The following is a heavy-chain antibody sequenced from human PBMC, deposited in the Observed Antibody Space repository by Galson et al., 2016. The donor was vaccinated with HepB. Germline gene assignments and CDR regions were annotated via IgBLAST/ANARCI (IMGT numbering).Heavy chain of an antibody. D-gene: IGHD2-15*01. J-gene: IGHJ4*02. CDR1: AFTFSSFW. V-gene: IGHV3-7*03. Sequence: SLRLSCAASAFTFSSFWMTWVRQAPGKGLEWVANINQDGNEKDYVDSVKGRFTISRDNTKNLLYLQMNTLRAEDTAVYFCAKDLLGWSFDYWGQGALVSVSS. CDR2: INQDGNEK. CDR3: AKDLLGWSFDY.